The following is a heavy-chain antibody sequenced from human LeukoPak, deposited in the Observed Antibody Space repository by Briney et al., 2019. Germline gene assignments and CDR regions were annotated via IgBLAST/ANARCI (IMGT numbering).Heavy chain of an antibody. Sequence: ASVKVSCKASGGTFSNYAISWVRQAPGQGLEWMGGIIPIFGTANYAQKFQGRVTITADESTSTAYMELSSLRSEDTAVYYCATCYDYVWGSYRSSPCAFDIWGQGTMVTVS. D-gene: IGHD3-16*02. CDR3: ATCYDYVWGSYRSSPCAFDI. J-gene: IGHJ3*02. CDR2: IIPIFGTA. CDR1: GGTFSNYA. V-gene: IGHV1-69*01.